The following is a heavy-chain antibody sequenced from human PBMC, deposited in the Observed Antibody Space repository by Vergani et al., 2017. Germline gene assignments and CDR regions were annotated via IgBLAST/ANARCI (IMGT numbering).Heavy chain of an antibody. J-gene: IGHJ6*03. D-gene: IGHD2-21*01. CDR1: GGSVSSSSW. CDR3: ARASHCINCYSEGPNGPGYYYMDV. CDR2: IYHSGTT. Sequence: QMQLQESGPGLVKPPGTLSLTCAVSGGSVSSSSWWSWVRQPPGKGLEWIGEIYHSGTTNFNPSLKSRVTMSIDKSKNQFSLQLSSVTAADTAVYYCARASHCINCYSEGPNGPGYYYMDVWGKGTTVTVSS. V-gene: IGHV4-4*03.